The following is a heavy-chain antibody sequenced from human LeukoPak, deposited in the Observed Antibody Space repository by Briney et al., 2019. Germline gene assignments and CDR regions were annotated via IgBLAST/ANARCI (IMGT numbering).Heavy chain of an antibody. Sequence: PGGSLRLSCAASGFTFSSYVMSWVRQAPGKGLDWVSTISISGGSTYYADSVKGRFTISRDNSKNTLYLQMNSLRGEDTAVYYCAKAIGQEVPAASRWYDPWGQGTLVTVSS. J-gene: IGHJ5*02. CDR1: GFTFSSYV. CDR2: ISISGGST. V-gene: IGHV3-23*01. D-gene: IGHD2-2*01. CDR3: AKAIGQEVPAASRWYDP.